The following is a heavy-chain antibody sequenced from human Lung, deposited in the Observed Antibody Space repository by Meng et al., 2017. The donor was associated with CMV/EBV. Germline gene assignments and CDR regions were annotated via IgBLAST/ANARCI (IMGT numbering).Heavy chain of an antibody. J-gene: IGHJ5*02. CDR1: GGFFSGYY. CDR2: INHSGST. V-gene: IGHV4-34*01. CDR3: ARGRVTGTTGGWFDP. D-gene: IGHD1-7*01. Sequence: SQTLSLTCAVYGGFFSGYYWSWIRQPPGKGLEWIGEINHSGSTNYNPSLKSRVTVSVDTSKNQFSLKLSSVTAADTAVYYCARGRVTGTTGGWFDPWGQGTLVTVSS.